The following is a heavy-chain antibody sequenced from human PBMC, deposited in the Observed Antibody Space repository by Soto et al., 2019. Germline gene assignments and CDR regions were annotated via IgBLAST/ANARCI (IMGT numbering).Heavy chain of an antibody. J-gene: IGHJ4*02. CDR3: TRDPSGSYAFDY. V-gene: IGHV3-73*01. CDR1: GFTFSGSA. D-gene: IGHD1-26*01. Sequence: GGSLRLSCAASGFTFSGSAMHWVRQASGKGLEWVGRIRSKANSYATAYAASVKGRFTISRDDSKNTAYLQMNSLKTEDTAVYYCTRDPSGSYAFDYWGQGTLVTVS. CDR2: IRSKANSYAT.